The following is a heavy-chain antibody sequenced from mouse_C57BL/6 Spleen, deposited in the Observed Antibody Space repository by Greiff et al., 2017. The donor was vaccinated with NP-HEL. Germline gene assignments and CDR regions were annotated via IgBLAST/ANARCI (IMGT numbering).Heavy chain of an antibody. CDR1: GYSITSGYY. D-gene: IGHD2-1*01. CDR3: ARGGNYYAMDY. CDR2: ISYDGSN. J-gene: IGHJ4*01. V-gene: IGHV3-6*01. Sequence: DVKLQESGPGLVKPSQSLSLTCSVTGYSITSGYYWNWIRQFPGNKLEWMGYISYDGSNNYNPSLKNRISITRDTSKNQFFLKFNSVTTEDTATYYCARGGNYYAMDYWGQGTSVTVSS.